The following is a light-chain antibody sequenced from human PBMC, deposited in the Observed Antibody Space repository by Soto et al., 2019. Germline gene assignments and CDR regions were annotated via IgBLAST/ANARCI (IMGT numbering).Light chain of an antibody. CDR2: LGF. J-gene: IGKJ1*01. CDR3: MQPLEAPWT. V-gene: IGKV2-28*01. CDR1: QSLLHSNGFQY. Sequence: EIVMTQSPPSLSVTPGEPASISCRSSQSLLHSNGFQYLDWYLQKPGQSPQLLIYLGFNRASGVPDRFSGSGSGTDSTLKISRVEAEDVGIYFCMQPLEAPWTLGHGTQVEIK.